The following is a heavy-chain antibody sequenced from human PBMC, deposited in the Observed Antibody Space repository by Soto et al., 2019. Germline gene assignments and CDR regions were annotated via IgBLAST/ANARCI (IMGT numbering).Heavy chain of an antibody. CDR1: GGSISSYY. CDR2: IYYSGST. D-gene: IGHD1-1*01. CDR3: ARVATERRGYYYYMDV. Sequence: SETLSLTCTVSGGSISSYYWSWIRQPPGKGLEWIGYIYYSGSTNYNPSLKSRVTISVDTSKNRFSLKLSSVTAADTAVYYCARVATERRGYYYYMDVWGKGTTVTAP. J-gene: IGHJ6*03. V-gene: IGHV4-59*01.